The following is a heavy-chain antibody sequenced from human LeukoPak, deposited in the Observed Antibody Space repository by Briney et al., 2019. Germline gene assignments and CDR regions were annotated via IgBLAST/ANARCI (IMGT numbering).Heavy chain of an antibody. D-gene: IGHD3-10*01. Sequence: GGSLRLSCAASEYTFSSYGMHWARQPPGKGLERVAFIRYYGSNKYYAHPVKSRFTISRDNSKNIVDLQMNSLRAEDTAVYYCARDYDSRTYYSNYWGQGTLVSVSS. CDR3: ARDYDSRTYYSNY. J-gene: IGHJ4*02. V-gene: IGHV3-30*02. CDR2: IRYYGSNK. CDR1: EYTFSSYG.